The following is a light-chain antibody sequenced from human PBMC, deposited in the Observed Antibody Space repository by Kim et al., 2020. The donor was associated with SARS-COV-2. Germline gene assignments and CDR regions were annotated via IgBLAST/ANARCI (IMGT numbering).Light chain of an antibody. Sequence: SSMGVRVTITCRASQDIRNDLGWYQQNPVRAPKRLIYGASSLQSGAPSRFSGSGSGTEFTLTISSVQPEDFATYFCLQHSTYPITFGQGTRLEIK. CDR2: GAS. J-gene: IGKJ5*01. V-gene: IGKV1-17*01. CDR1: QDIRND. CDR3: LQHSTYPIT.